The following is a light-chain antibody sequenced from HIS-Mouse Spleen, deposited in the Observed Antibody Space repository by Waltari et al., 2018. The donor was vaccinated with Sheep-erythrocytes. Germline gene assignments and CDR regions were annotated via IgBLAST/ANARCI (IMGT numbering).Light chain of an antibody. J-gene: IGKJ4*01. CDR3: QQANSFPLS. Sequence: DIQMTQSPSSVSASGGDRVTSTCRASQGISSWLVWYQQKPGKAPKLLIYAASSLQSGVPSRFSGSGSGTDFTLTISSLQPEDFATYYCQQANSFPLSFGGGTKVEIK. V-gene: IGKV1-12*01. CDR2: AAS. CDR1: QGISSW.